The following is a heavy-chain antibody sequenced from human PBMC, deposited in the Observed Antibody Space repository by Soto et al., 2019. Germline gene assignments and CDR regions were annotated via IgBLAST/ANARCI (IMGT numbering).Heavy chain of an antibody. CDR2: IYPFNSET. CDR3: GKVHLANTIDALDA. Sequence: EVQLVQSGAEVKKPGESLKISCMAYGYSFSTYRIGWVRQKPGKGLEWMGIIYPFNSETRYSPSFQGQVTIAVDKSSSTAYLQWSSLKASDTAIYYCGKVHLANTIDALDAWGQGTLVTVSP. J-gene: IGHJ3*01. CDR1: GYSFSTYR. V-gene: IGHV5-51*03. D-gene: IGHD3-3*01.